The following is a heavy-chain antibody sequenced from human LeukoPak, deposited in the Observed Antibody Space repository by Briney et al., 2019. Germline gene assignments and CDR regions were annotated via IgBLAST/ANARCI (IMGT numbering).Heavy chain of an antibody. CDR2: INPNSGGT. V-gene: IGHV1-2*02. Sequence: ASVKVSCKASGGTFSSYAISWVRQAPGQGLEWMGWINPNSGGTNYAQKFQGRVTMTRDTSISTAYMELSRLRSDDTAVYYCARVQLAVAVDYWGQGTLVTVSS. D-gene: IGHD6-19*01. CDR1: GGTFSSYA. CDR3: ARVQLAVAVDY. J-gene: IGHJ4*02.